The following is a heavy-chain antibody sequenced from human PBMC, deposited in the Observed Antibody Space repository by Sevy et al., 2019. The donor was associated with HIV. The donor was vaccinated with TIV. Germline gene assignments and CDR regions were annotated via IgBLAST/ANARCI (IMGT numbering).Heavy chain of an antibody. J-gene: IGHJ5*02. D-gene: IGHD2-2*01. CDR3: ARAHPGVVVPGAPSWFDP. CDR2: INHSGST. Sequence: SETLSLTCAVYGGSFSGYYWNWIRQSPGKGLEWIGEINHSGSTHYNPSLKSRVTISVDTSKNQFSLRLNSVTAADTAVYYCARAHPGVVVPGAPSWFDPWGQGTLVPVSS. CDR1: GGSFSGYY. V-gene: IGHV4-34*01.